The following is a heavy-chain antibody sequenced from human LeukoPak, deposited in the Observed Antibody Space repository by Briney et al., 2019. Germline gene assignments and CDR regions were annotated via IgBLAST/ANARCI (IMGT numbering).Heavy chain of an antibody. CDR1: GFTFSSYE. J-gene: IGHJ6*03. Sequence: PGGSLRLSCAASGFTFSSYEMNWVRQAPGKGLEWVSYISSSGSTIYYADSVKGRFTISRDNAKNSLYLQMNSLRAEDTAVYYCARSPPIATVPYYYYYYMDVWGKGTTVTISS. V-gene: IGHV3-48*03. CDR2: ISSSGSTI. CDR3: ARSPPIATVPYYYYYYMDV. D-gene: IGHD4-11*01.